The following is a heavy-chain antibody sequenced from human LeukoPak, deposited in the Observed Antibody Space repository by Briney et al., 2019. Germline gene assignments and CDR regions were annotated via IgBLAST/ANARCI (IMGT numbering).Heavy chain of an antibody. D-gene: IGHD6-13*01. J-gene: IGHJ4*02. CDR1: GFTFSSYA. Sequence: GGSLRLSCAASGFTFSSYAIHWVRQAPGKGLEWVTIISYDGSNKYYADSVKGRFTISRDNSKNTVYLQMNSLRAEDTAVYYCARDWIAADYTYYFDYWGQGTLVTVSS. CDR2: ISYDGSNK. V-gene: IGHV3-30*04. CDR3: ARDWIAADYTYYFDY.